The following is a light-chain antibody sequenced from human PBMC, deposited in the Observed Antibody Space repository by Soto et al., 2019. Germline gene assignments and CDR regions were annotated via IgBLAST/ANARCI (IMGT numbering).Light chain of an antibody. CDR2: DAS. J-gene: IGKJ5*01. CDR3: QQYENLPT. Sequence: DIQMTQSPSTLSASVGDRLTITCQASQDISNYLNWYQQKPGRAPXXLIYDASNLEAGVPSRFRGSGSGTDFTFTISRLQPEDIATYYCQQYENLPTFGQGTRLEIK. CDR1: QDISNY. V-gene: IGKV1-33*01.